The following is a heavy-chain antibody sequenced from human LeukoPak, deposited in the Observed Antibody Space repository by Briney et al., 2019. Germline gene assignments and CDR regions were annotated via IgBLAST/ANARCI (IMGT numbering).Heavy chain of an antibody. CDR1: GGSFSGYY. J-gene: IGHJ4*02. CDR2: INHSGST. V-gene: IGHV4-34*01. CDR3: ASGLGDSSGYYFDY. D-gene: IGHD3-22*01. Sequence: SETPSLTCAVYGGSFSGYYWSWIRQPPGKGLEWIGEINHSGSTNYNPSLKSRVTIPVDTSKNQFSLKLSSVTAADTAVYYCASGLGDSSGYYFDYWGQGTLVTVSS.